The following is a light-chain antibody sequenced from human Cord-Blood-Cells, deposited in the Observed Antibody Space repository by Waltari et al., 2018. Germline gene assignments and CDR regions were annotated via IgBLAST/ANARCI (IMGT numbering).Light chain of an antibody. J-gene: IGLJ2*01. V-gene: IGLV2-14*01. CDR1: SSDVGGYNY. CDR3: SSYTSSSTVV. Sequence: QSALTQPASVSGSPGHSITIPCTGTSSDVGGYNYVSWYQQHPGKAPKLMIYDVSNRPSGVSNRFSGSKSGNTASLTISGLQAEDEADYYCSSYTSSSTVVIGGGTKLTVL. CDR2: DVS.